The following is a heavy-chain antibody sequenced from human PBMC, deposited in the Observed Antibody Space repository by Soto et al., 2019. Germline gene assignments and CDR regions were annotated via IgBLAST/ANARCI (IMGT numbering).Heavy chain of an antibody. Sequence: GGSLRLSCAASGFTFSAYSMNWVRQAPGKGLEWVSYISRSSSTIYYAASVKGHFTISRDNAKNSLFLKMNSLRDEDTAVYYCASERATITGDYWGQGTLVTVSS. CDR1: GFTFSAYS. CDR3: ASERATITGDY. J-gene: IGHJ4*02. CDR2: ISRSSSTI. D-gene: IGHD5-12*01. V-gene: IGHV3-48*02.